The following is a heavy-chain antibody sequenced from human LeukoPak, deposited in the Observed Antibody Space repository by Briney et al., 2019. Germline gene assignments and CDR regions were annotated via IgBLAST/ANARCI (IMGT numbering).Heavy chain of an antibody. J-gene: IGHJ4*02. Sequence: PGGSLRLSCAASGSTLSNYYFHWVRQAPGKGLLWVSRINSDGSSASYADSVKGRFTFSRDDAKNTLYLQMNSLRAEDTAVYYCAREGSNWSFDYWGQGTLVTVSS. D-gene: IGHD6-13*01. CDR2: INSDGSSA. CDR3: AREGSNWSFDY. V-gene: IGHV3-74*01. CDR1: GSTLSNYY.